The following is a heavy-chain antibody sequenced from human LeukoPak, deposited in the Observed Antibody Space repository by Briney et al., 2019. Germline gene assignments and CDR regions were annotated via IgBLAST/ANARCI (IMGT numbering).Heavy chain of an antibody. Sequence: PGGSLRLSCAASGFTVSSNYMSWVRQAPGKGLEWVSLIYSGGSTYYADSVKGRITISRDNSKNTVYLQMNSLRVEDTAVYYCAVHDYLGYWGQGTLVTVSS. J-gene: IGHJ4*02. CDR3: AVHDYLGY. CDR2: IYSGGST. CDR1: GFTVSSNY. V-gene: IGHV3-53*01.